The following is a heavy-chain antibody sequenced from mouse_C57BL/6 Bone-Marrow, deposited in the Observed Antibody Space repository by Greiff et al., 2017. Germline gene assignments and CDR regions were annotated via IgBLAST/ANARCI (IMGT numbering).Heavy chain of an antibody. V-gene: IGHV5-4*03. CDR1: GFTFSSYA. CDR2: ISDGGSYT. J-gene: IGHJ1*03. Sequence: VKLVESGGGLVKPGGSLQLSCAASGFTFSSYAMSWVRQTPEKRLEWVATISDGGSYTYYPDNVKGRFTISRDNAKNNLYLQVGHLKSEDTAMYYCALYFDVWGTGTTVNVSS. CDR3: ALYFDV.